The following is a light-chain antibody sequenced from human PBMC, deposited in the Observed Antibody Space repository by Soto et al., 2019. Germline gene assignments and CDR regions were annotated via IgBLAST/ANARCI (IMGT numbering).Light chain of an antibody. Sequence: QSALTQPASVSGSPGQSITISCTGTSGDIGSYTYVSWYQQYPGKAPKLLISEVTNRPSGVSNRFSGSKSGNTASLTISGLQAEDEANYYCSSYTTNSPPVAFGGGTKVTVL. V-gene: IGLV2-14*01. CDR1: SGDIGSYTY. CDR2: EVT. J-gene: IGLJ2*01. CDR3: SSYTTNSPPVA.